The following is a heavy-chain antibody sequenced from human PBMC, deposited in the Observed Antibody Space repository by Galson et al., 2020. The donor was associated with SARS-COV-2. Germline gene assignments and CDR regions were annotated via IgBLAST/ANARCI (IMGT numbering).Heavy chain of an antibody. CDR3: ARGNGSGAYLIDY. J-gene: IGHJ4*02. CDR1: GFTFSSYA. V-gene: IGHV3-30*02. Sequence: GGSLRLSCAASGFTFSSYAFHWVRQAPGKGLEWVAILRNDAPNEVYIDSVKGRFTVSRDNSKNTLFLQMSSLRVEDTAMYFCARGNGSGAYLIDYWGRGTLLTVSS. CDR2: LRNDAPNE. D-gene: IGHD3-10*01.